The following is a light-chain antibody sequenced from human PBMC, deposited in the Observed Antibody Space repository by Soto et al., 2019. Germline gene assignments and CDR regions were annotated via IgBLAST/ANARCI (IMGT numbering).Light chain of an antibody. CDR3: SSYTTSSTRV. J-gene: IGLJ1*01. V-gene: IGLV2-14*01. CDR2: EVT. CDR1: SGDIGPYEY. Sequence: QSALTQPASVSGSPGQSITISCTGTSGDIGPYEYVSWYQQHPGKAPKLIIYEVTNRPSGVSNRFSGSKSGNTASLTISGLQAEDEADYYCSSYTTSSTRVFGPGTKLTVL.